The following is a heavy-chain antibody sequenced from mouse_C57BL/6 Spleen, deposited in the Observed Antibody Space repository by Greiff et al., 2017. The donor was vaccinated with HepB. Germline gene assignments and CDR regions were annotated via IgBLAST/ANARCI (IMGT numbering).Heavy chain of an antibody. V-gene: IGHV1-54*01. J-gene: IGHJ2*01. CDR1: GYAFTNYL. CDR2: INPGSGGT. CDR3: AREGLYDGYCFDY. D-gene: IGHD2-3*01. Sequence: VQRVESGAELVRPGTSVKVSCKASGYAFTNYLIEWVKQRPGQGLEWIGVINPGSGGTNYNEKFKGKATLTADKSSSTAYMQLSSLTSEDSAVYFCAREGLYDGYCFDYWGQGTTLTVSS.